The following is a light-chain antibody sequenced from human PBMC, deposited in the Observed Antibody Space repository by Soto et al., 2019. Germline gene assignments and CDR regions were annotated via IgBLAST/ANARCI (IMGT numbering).Light chain of an antibody. V-gene: IGKV3D-20*01. CDR3: QQYDTSLGLT. J-gene: IGKJ1*01. CDR2: GTS. CDR1: PRVSSSS. Sequence: EIELTQSKSTLSMSPGERATLSCGARPRVSSSSLAWYQHKPGQSPRLLIYGTSSRAAGIPTRFSGSGCATDFTLSITRLEPQDFAVYYCQQYDTSLGLTFGQGTKVDIK.